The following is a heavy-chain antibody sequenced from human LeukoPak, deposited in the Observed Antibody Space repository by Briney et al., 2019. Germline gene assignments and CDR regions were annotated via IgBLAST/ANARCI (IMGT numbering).Heavy chain of an antibody. V-gene: IGHV6-1*01. CDR3: SLARSEYHYGMDV. CDR2: TYYRSKWYY. J-gene: IGHJ6*02. CDR1: GDSVSRISVA. Sequence: SQTLSLTCAISGDSVSRISVAWNWIRQFPSRGLEWLGRTYYRSKWYYEYAVSVKSRINISPDTSKNQFSLQLTSVTPEDTAVYYCSLARSEYHYGMDVWGQGTTVTVSS.